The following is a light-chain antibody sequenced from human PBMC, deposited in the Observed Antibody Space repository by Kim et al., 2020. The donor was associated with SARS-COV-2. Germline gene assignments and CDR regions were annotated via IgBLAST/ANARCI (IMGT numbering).Light chain of an antibody. CDR1: SLGTYY. CDR2: ARD. J-gene: IGLJ1*01. CDR3: NSRDTTDGLFV. Sequence: SSELTQDPAVSVALGQTVKITCQGDSLGTYYVNWYQQKPGQAPVFVIDARDNRPSGIPDRFSVSRSRNTASLTIAGAQAEDEADYYCNSRDTTDGLFVFGTGTKVTVL. V-gene: IGLV3-19*01.